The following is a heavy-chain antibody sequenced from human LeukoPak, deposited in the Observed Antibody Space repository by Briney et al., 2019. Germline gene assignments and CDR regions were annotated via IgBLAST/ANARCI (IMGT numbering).Heavy chain of an antibody. J-gene: IGHJ4*02. D-gene: IGHD6-13*01. CDR3: ARDSSPDS. CDR1: GFTFSSYW. CDR2: INQHGSEK. V-gene: IGHV3-7*01. Sequence: GGSLRLSCAASGFTFSSYWMSWVRQAPGKGLEWVANINQHGSEKYYVDSVKGRFTISRDNTKNSLYLQMNTLRAEDTAVYYCARDSSPDSWGQGTLVTVSS.